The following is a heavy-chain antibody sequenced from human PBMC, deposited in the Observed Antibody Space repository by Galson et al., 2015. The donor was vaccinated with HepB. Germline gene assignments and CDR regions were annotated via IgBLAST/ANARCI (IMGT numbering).Heavy chain of an antibody. Sequence: SVKVSCKASGGTFSSYTISWVRQAPGQGLEWMGRIIPILGIANYALKFQGRVTITADKSTSTAYMELSSLRSEDTAVYYCARDRTQIVATTQKNYGMDVWGQGTTVTVSS. J-gene: IGHJ6*02. CDR2: IIPILGIA. D-gene: IGHD5-12*01. CDR3: ARDRTQIVATTQKNYGMDV. CDR1: GGTFSSYT. V-gene: IGHV1-69*04.